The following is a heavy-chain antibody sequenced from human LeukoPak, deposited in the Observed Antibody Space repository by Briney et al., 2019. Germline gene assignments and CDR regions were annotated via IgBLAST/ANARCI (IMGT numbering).Heavy chain of an antibody. CDR3: AKDERKFRQSSGYSGYLRY. CDR1: GGSISSNSYY. Sequence: SETLSLTCTVSGGSISSNSYYWGWIRQPPGKGLEWIGSIYYSGSTYYNPSLKSRVTVSADTSKNQFSLKLNSVTAADTAVYYCAKDERKFRQSSGYSGYLRYWGQGTLVTVSS. CDR2: IYYSGST. D-gene: IGHD3-22*01. V-gene: IGHV4-39*07. J-gene: IGHJ4*02.